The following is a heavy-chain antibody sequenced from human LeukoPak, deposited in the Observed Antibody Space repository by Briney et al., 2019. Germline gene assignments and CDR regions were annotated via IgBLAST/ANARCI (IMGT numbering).Heavy chain of an antibody. Sequence: SETLSLTCTVSGGSISSYYWSWIRQTPGKGLEWIGSIDYSGNTNYNPSLKSRVTISVDTSKNHFSLNLNSVTAADTAVYYCARGAVKRITIFGVVISDPSNWFDPWGQGTLVTVSS. J-gene: IGHJ5*02. D-gene: IGHD3-3*01. CDR1: GGSISSYY. CDR3: ARGAVKRITIFGVVISDPSNWFDP. CDR2: IDYSGNT. V-gene: IGHV4-59*01.